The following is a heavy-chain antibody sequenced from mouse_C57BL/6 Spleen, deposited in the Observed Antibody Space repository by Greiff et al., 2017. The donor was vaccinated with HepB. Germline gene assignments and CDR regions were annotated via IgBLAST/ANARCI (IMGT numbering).Heavy chain of an antibody. J-gene: IGHJ4*01. Sequence: QVQLQQSGAELARPGASVKMSCKASGYTITSYTMHWVKQRPGPGLEWIGYINPSSGYTKYNQKFKDKATLTADKSSSTAYMQLSSLTSEDSAVYYCARSENWDLPAMDYWGQGTSVTVSS. D-gene: IGHD4-1*01. CDR3: ARSENWDLPAMDY. CDR1: GYTITSYT. V-gene: IGHV1-4*01. CDR2: INPSSGYT.